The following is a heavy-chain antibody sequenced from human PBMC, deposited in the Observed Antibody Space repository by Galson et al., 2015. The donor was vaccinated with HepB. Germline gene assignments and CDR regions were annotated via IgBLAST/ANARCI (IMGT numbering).Heavy chain of an antibody. CDR1: GFTFSSYG. CDR2: IWYDGSNK. V-gene: IGHV3-33*01. J-gene: IGHJ6*02. Sequence: SLRLSCAASGFTFSSYGMHWVRQAPGKGLEWVAVIWYDGSNKYYADSVKGRFTISRDNSKNTLYLQMNSLRAEDTAVYYCARDLPEDSSSYYGMDVWGQGTTVTVSS. D-gene: IGHD6-6*01. CDR3: ARDLPEDSSSYYGMDV.